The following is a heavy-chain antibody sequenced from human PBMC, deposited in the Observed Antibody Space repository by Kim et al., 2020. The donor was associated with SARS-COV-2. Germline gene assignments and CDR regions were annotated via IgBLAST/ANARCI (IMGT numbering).Heavy chain of an antibody. J-gene: IGHJ4*02. Sequence: SETLSLTCTVSGGSISSGDYYWSWIRQPPGKGLEWIGYIYYTGSSHYNPSLNSRVTISIDTSKNQFYLKVSSVTAADTAVYYCARGPPFGGGDCYSHWGQGTLVTV. V-gene: IGHV4-30-4*01. D-gene: IGHD2-21*02. CDR1: GGSISSGDYY. CDR3: ARGPPFGGGDCYSH. CDR2: IYYTGSS.